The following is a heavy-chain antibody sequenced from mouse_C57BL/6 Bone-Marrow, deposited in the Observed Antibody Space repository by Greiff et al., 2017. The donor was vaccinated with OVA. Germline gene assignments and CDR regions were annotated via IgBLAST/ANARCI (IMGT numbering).Heavy chain of an antibody. Sequence: EVQRVESGPELVKPGASVKISCKASGYSFTDYHMNWVKQSNGKSLEWFGVINPNYGTTSYNQKFKGKATLTVDQSSSTAYMQLNSLTSEDSAVYDCARDYYGSRFAYWGQGTLVTVSA. CDR3: ARDYYGSRFAY. V-gene: IGHV1-39*01. J-gene: IGHJ3*01. CDR2: INPNYGTT. D-gene: IGHD1-1*01. CDR1: GYSFTDYH.